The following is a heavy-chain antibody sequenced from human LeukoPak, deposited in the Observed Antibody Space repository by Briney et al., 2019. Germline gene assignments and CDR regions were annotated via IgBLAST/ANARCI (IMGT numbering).Heavy chain of an antibody. V-gene: IGHV3-30*02. CDR2: IQYDGSKK. D-gene: IGHD3-10*01. J-gene: IGHJ4*02. CDR1: GFTFSSNG. CDR3: AQDIGSYYDY. Sequence: GGSLRLSCVASGFTFSSNGMHWVRQAPGKGLEWVTFIQYDGSKKYYADSVKGRFTISRDNSKNTPYLEMNSLRAEDTAVYYCAQDIGSYYDYWGQGILVTVSS.